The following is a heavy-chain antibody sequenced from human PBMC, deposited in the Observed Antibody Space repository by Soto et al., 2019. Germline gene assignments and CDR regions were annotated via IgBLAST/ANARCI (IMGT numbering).Heavy chain of an antibody. D-gene: IGHD2-21*02. Sequence: EVQLVESEGGLVQPGGSLRLSCAASGFTFSYYWMHWVRQAPGQGLVWVSRIHSAGSSTTYADSVKGRFTTSRDNAKTTLYLQMNSLRAEDTAVYYCARGDRCDFDLWGQGTMVTVSS. J-gene: IGHJ3*01. CDR3: ARGDRCDFDL. CDR1: GFTFSYYW. CDR2: IHSAGSST. V-gene: IGHV3-74*01.